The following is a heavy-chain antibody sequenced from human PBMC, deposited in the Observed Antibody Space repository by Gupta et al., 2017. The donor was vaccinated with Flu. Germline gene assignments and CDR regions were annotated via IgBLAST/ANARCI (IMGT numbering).Heavy chain of an antibody. CDR1: SVSSNY. CDR2: IYGADST. CDR3: ARDDGREPAFFY. V-gene: IGHV3-53*01. J-gene: IGHJ4*02. Sequence: SVSSNYMSWVRQAPGKGLEWVSVIYGADSTHYVDSVRGRFTISRDYSKNTLSLEMNNLRVDDTAVYYCARDDGREPAFFYWGQGTLVTVSS. D-gene: IGHD1-1*01.